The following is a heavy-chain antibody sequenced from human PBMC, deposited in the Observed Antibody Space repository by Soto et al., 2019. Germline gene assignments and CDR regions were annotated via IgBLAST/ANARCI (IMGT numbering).Heavy chain of an antibody. CDR1: GFTVSSNY. D-gene: IGHD5-18*01. V-gene: IGHV3-66*01. CDR3: ARDLYSYGSYY. Sequence: EVQLVESGGGLVQPGGSLRLSCAASGFTVSSNYMSWVRQAPGKGLEWVSVIYSGGSKYYADAVKGRFTISRHNPKNTLYLQMNSLRAEDTTVYYGARDLYSYGSYYWGQGTLVTVSS. CDR2: IYSGGSK. J-gene: IGHJ4*02.